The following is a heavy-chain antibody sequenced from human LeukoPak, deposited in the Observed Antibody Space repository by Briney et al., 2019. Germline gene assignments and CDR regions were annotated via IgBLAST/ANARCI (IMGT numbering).Heavy chain of an antibody. J-gene: IGHJ4*02. CDR1: GGTFSSYA. Sequence: SVKVSCKASGGTFSSYAISWVRQAPGQGLEWMGGIIPIFGTANYAQKFQGRVTITADESTSTAYMELSSLRSEDTAVYYCARGSPNYYDSSGNDYWGQGTLVTVSS. CDR2: IIPIFGTA. D-gene: IGHD3-22*01. V-gene: IGHV1-69*13. CDR3: ARGSPNYYDSSGNDY.